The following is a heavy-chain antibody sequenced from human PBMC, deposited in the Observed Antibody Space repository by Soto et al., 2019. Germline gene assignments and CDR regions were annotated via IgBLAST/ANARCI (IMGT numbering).Heavy chain of an antibody. CDR1: GATISRGDYY. D-gene: IGHD3-9*01. J-gene: IGHJ1*01. Sequence: SETLSLSCSVSGATISRGDYYWSWIRQHPGKGLEWIAYIYSSGNSYYNPSLSSRVAISLDTSKNQFSLRLSSVTAADTGVYYFASALTGHYAGLAYSGQGTPVPGSS. CDR3: ASALTGHYAGLAY. CDR2: IYSSGNS. V-gene: IGHV4-31*03.